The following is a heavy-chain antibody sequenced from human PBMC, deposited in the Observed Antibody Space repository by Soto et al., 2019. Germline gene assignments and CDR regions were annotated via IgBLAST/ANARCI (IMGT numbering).Heavy chain of an antibody. V-gene: IGHV1-46*01. CDR3: ATPDPRYPDFSSAFSY. CDR1: GYSFTNLY. D-gene: IGHD6-6*01. Sequence: QVQLVQSGAEVKKPGASAKVSCKASGYSFTNLYFHWVRQAPGQGLEWLGIINPGGGSASYAKQVQGRVTMTRDKSTNTVYMDLRSLRSDDTALYYCATPDPRYPDFSSAFSYWGQGTLVIVSS. J-gene: IGHJ4*02. CDR2: INPGGGSA.